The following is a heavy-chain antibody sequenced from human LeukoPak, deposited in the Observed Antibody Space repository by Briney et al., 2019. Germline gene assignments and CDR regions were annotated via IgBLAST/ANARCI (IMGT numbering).Heavy chain of an antibody. V-gene: IGHV3-20*04. Sequence: GGSLRLSCTASGFTFDDYGMSWVRQAPGKGLEWVSGINWNGGSTGYADSVKGRFTISRDNAKNSLYLQMNSLRAEDTALYYCARESSGIAAAVGVYNWFDPWGQGTLVTVSS. CDR3: ARESSGIAAAVGVYNWFDP. CDR1: GFTFDDYG. CDR2: INWNGGST. D-gene: IGHD6-13*01. J-gene: IGHJ5*02.